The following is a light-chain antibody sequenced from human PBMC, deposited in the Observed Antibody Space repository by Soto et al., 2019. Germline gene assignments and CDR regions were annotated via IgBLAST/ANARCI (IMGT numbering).Light chain of an antibody. J-gene: IGKJ5*01. V-gene: IGKV3-15*01. CDR1: QSVSTN. CDR2: GAS. CDR3: QQYDNWPIT. Sequence: EIAMTQSPASLSVSPGERATLSCRASQSVSTNLAWYQQKPGQAPRLLMYGASTRAIGIPARFTGDGSGTEFTLTISSLQPEDVTFYYCQQYDNWPITFGQGTRLESK.